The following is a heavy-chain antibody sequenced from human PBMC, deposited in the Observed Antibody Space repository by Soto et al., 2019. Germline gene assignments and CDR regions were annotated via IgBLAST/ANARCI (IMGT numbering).Heavy chain of an antibody. CDR1: GYTFTSYG. CDR2: MNPNSGNT. CDR3: ARGLYNWKPWFDP. V-gene: IGHV1-8*02. D-gene: IGHD1-20*01. J-gene: IGHJ5*02. Sequence: VKVSCKASGYTFTSYGISWVRQATGQGLEWMGWMNPNSGNTGYAQKFQGRVTMTRNTSISTAYMELSSLRSEDTAVYYCARGLYNWKPWFDPWGQGTLVTVSS.